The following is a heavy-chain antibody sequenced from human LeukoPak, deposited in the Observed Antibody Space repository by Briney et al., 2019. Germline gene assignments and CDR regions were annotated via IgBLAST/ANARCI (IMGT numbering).Heavy chain of an antibody. CDR1: GFTFSSYW. CDR3: ARAKGYYYDSSGYYYGDY. V-gene: IGHV3-7*01. J-gene: IGHJ4*02. Sequence: GGSLRLSCAASGFTFSSYWMSWVRQAPGKGLEWVANIKQDGSEKYYVDSVKSRFTISRDNAKNSLYLQMNSLRAEDTAVYYCARAKGYYYDSSGYYYGDYWGQGTLVTVSS. CDR2: IKQDGSEK. D-gene: IGHD3-22*01.